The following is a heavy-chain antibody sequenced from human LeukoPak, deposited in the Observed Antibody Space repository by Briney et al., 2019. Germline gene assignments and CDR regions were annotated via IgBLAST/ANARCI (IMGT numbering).Heavy chain of an antibody. Sequence: SETLSLTCTVSGGSISSSSYYWGWIRQPPGKGLEWIGSIYYSGSTYYNPSLKSRVTISVDTSKNQFSLKLSSVTAADTAVYYCARSNGDFDAFDIWGQGTMVTVSP. CDR2: IYYSGST. CDR3: ARSNGDFDAFDI. D-gene: IGHD4-17*01. CDR1: GGSISSSSYY. V-gene: IGHV4-39*07. J-gene: IGHJ3*02.